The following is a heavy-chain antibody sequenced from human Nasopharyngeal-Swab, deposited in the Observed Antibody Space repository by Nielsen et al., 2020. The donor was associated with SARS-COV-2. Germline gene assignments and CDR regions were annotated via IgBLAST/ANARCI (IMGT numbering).Heavy chain of an antibody. J-gene: IGHJ4*02. Sequence: SVKVSCKASVGTFSSYAISWVRQAPGQGLEWMGRIIPILGIANYAQKFQGRVTITADKSTSTAYMELSSLRSEDTAVYYCARDQGGYGYWGQGTLVTVSS. D-gene: IGHD3-22*01. CDR1: VGTFSSYA. CDR3: ARDQGGYGY. V-gene: IGHV1-69*04. CDR2: IIPILGIA.